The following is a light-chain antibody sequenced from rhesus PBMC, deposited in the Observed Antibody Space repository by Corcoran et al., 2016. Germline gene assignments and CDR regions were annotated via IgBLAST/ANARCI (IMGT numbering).Light chain of an antibody. Sequence: DIQMTQSPSSLSASVGGRVTVTCRASQDINKELSWYQQKPGKAPTLLIYATSSLQTGVSSRFSGSGSWTDYTLTISSLQPEDVATYYCLQDYTTPLTFGGGTKVEIK. V-gene: IGKV1-94*01. J-gene: IGKJ4*01. CDR2: ATS. CDR3: LQDYTTPLT. CDR1: QDINKE.